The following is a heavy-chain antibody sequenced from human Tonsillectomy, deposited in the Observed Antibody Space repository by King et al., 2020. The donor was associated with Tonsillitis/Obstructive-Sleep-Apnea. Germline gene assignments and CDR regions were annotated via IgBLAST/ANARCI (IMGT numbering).Heavy chain of an antibody. CDR3: VXXRGRXXLADXEY. CDR2: ISGGAVST. Sequence: VQLVESGGGLVQPGGSLRLSCAAXGFTFXSXAMSWVRQAPGXGLEWVSAISGGAVSTYYADFVKDRFTISRDNSKDTLFLQMNSLRAXDTAVYYCVXXRGRXXLADXEYWXXGTLVTVXS. CDR1: GFTFXSXA. V-gene: IGHV3-23*04. D-gene: IGHD3-10*01. J-gene: IGHJ4*01.